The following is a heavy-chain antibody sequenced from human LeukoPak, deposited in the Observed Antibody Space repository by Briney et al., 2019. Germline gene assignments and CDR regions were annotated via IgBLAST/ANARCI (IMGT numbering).Heavy chain of an antibody. D-gene: IGHD2-15*01. CDR1: GGTFSSYA. J-gene: IGHJ6*04. V-gene: IGHV1-69*13. CDR3: ARDRDCSGGSCYSPDYGMDV. CDR2: IIPIFGTA. Sequence: ASVKVSCKASGGTFSSYAISWVRQAPGQGLEWMGGIIPIFGTANYAQKFQGRVTITADESTSTAYMELSSLRFEDTAVYYCARDRDCSGGSCYSPDYGMDVWGKGTTVTVSS.